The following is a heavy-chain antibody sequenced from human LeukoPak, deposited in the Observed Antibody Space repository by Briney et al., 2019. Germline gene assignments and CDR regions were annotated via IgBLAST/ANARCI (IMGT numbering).Heavy chain of an antibody. V-gene: IGHV3-30*18. CDR1: GFTFSSYG. CDR2: ISYDGSNK. J-gene: IGHJ1*01. Sequence: GGSLRLSCAASGFTFSSYGMHWVRQAPGKGLEWVAGISYDGSNKYYADSVRGRFTSSRDNSKNTLYLQMNSLRAEDTAVSYCAKDPRGVGPGRRPEYFQHWGQGTSVTV. CDR3: AKDPRGVGPGRRPEYFQH. D-gene: IGHD3-10*01.